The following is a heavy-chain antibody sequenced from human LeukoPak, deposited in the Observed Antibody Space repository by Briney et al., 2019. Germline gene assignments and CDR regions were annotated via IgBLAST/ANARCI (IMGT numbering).Heavy chain of an antibody. CDR3: AGAARLRYFEY. Sequence: SETLSLTCTVSGASISNYYWGWVRQPPGKGLEWVGYIYYSGSTNYNPSLKSRVTISLDTSKNQFSLNLTSVTAADTAVYYCAGAARLRYFEYWGQGTLVTVSS. CDR2: IYYSGST. V-gene: IGHV4-59*01. CDR1: GASISNYY. D-gene: IGHD3-9*01. J-gene: IGHJ4*02.